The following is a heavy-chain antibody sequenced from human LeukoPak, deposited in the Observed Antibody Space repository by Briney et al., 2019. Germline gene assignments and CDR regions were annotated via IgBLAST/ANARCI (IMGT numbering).Heavy chain of an antibody. D-gene: IGHD3-16*01. CDR1: GFTFSDFY. Sequence: PGGSLRLSCAASGFTFSDFYISWVRESPGKGLEWVASINQDGTGKYYVASVKGRFTISRDNAKKSVWLQMTSLRADDTAVYYCARSLWPEDYWGQATLVTVSS. CDR3: ARSLWPEDY. V-gene: IGHV3-7*01. CDR2: INQDGTGK. J-gene: IGHJ4*02.